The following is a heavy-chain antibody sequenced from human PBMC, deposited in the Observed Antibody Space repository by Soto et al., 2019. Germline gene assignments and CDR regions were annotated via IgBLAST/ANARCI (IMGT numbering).Heavy chain of an antibody. V-gene: IGHV3-48*03. D-gene: IGHD3-22*01. CDR3: ASGITMIVVDY. J-gene: IGHJ4*02. CDR2: IISSGSTI. CDR1: GFTFSSYE. Sequence: PXGSLRIACSASGFTFSSYEMNWVRQAPGKGLEWVSYIISSGSTIYYADSVKGRFTISRDNAKNSLYLQMNSLRAEDTAVYYCASGITMIVVDYWGQGTLVTVSS.